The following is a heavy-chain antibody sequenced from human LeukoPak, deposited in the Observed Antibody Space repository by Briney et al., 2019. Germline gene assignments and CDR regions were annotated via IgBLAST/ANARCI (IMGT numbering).Heavy chain of an antibody. D-gene: IGHD6-13*01. Sequence: GGSLRLSCAASGFTFSSFGMHWVRKSPGRGLEWVAVIWYDGRTKVYADSVKGRFTISRDNSRNTLYLQVNSLRAEDTAVYYCARDRYSSMWSVFEYWGQGALVTVSS. J-gene: IGHJ4*02. CDR3: ARDRYSSMWSVFEY. CDR1: GFTFSSFG. CDR2: IWYDGRTK. V-gene: IGHV3-33*01.